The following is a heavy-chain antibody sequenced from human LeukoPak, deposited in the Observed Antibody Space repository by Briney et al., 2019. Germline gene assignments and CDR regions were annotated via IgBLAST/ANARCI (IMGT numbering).Heavy chain of an antibody. CDR3: AKKASSGYYYAFDY. CDR2: ISNSGGST. D-gene: IGHD3-22*01. V-gene: IGHV3-23*01. J-gene: IGHJ4*02. CDR1: GFTFSSYA. Sequence: GGSLRLSCAASGFTFSSYAMSWVRQGPGKWLEWVSAISNSGGSTYYADSVKGRFTISKDNSKNTLYLEMNSLSAEDTAVYYCAKKASSGYYYAFDYWGQGTLVTVSS.